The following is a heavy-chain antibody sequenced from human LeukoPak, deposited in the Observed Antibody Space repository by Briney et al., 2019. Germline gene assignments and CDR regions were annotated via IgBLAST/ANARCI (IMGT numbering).Heavy chain of an antibody. Sequence: GGSLRLSCAASGFTFSSYEMNWVRQAPGKGLEWVSYISSSGSTIYYADSVKGRFTISRDNSKSTLYLQMNSLRAEDTAIYYCAKGAPNLPDYWGQGTLVTVSS. J-gene: IGHJ4*02. D-gene: IGHD5/OR15-5a*01. CDR3: AKGAPNLPDY. V-gene: IGHV3-48*03. CDR2: ISSSGSTI. CDR1: GFTFSSYE.